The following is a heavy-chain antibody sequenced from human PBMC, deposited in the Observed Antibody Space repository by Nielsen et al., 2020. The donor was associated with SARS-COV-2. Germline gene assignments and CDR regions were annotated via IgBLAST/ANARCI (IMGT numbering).Heavy chain of an antibody. D-gene: IGHD3-10*01. CDR3: ARVVMYYYGSGSYNWFDP. V-gene: IGHV7-4-1*02. J-gene: IGHJ5*02. CDR2: INTNTGNP. CDR1: GYTFTSYA. Sequence: ASVKVSSKASGYTFTSYAMNWVRQAPGQGLEWMGWINTNTGNPTYAQGFTGRFVFSLDTSVSTAYLQISSLKAEDTAVYYCARVVMYYYGSGSYNWFDPWGQGTLVTVSS.